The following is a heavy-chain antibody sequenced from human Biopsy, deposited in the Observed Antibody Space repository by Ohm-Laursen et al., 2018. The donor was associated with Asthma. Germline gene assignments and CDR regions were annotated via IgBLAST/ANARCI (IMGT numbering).Heavy chain of an antibody. Sequence: SSLRLSCTASGFTFRSYAMHWVRQAPGKGLEWVAVGGSYYDGGLKYYADSVKGRFTISRDTSMNTLYLQMNSLRAEDTAVYYCAKVGHGNGDYVGWFDPWGQGTLVTVSS. CDR3: AKVGHGNGDYVGWFDP. CDR1: GFTFRSYA. CDR2: GGSYYDGGLK. V-gene: IGHV3-30-3*01. J-gene: IGHJ5*02. D-gene: IGHD4-17*01.